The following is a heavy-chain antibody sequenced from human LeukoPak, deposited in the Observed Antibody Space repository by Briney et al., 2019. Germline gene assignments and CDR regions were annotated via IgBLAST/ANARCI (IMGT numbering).Heavy chain of an antibody. CDR2: IRGSGGTT. J-gene: IGHJ4*02. D-gene: IGHD3-10*01. Sequence: GGSLRLSCAASGFTFSSYDMSLVLQAPAHGLEWVSAIRGSGGTTYYADSVKGRFTISRDNSKNTLYLQMNSLRAEDTAVYYCAKAVGHDFNYWVRGTQASV. CDR3: AKAVGHDFNY. V-gene: IGHV3-23*01. CDR1: GFTFSSYD.